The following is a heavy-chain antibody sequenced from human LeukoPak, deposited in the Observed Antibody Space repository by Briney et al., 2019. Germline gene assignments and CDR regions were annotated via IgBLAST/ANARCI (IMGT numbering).Heavy chain of an antibody. J-gene: IGHJ4*02. CDR3: ARDGNSGYTFDY. CDR1: SYSISSGYY. D-gene: IGHD5-12*01. CDR2: IYTSGST. Sequence: PSETLSLTCAVSSYSISSGYYWGWIRQPAGKGLEWIGRIYTSGSTKYNPSLKSRVTMSVDTSKNQFSLKLSSVTAADTAVYYCARDGNSGYTFDYWGQGTLVTVSS. V-gene: IGHV4-4*07.